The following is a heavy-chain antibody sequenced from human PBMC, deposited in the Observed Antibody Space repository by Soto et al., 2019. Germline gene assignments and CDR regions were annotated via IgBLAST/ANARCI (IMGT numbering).Heavy chain of an antibody. Sequence: EVQLVESGGGLVQPGGSLRLSCAASGFTVSSNYMSSIRQAPGKGLEWVSVIYSGGSTYYADSAKGRFTISRDNSKNTLYLQMNSLTAEDTAVYYCAREPGEGDSGYDSTIWGQGTTVTVSS. CDR1: GFTVSSNY. CDR3: AREPGEGDSGYDSTI. D-gene: IGHD5-12*01. V-gene: IGHV3-66*01. J-gene: IGHJ6*02. CDR2: IYSGGST.